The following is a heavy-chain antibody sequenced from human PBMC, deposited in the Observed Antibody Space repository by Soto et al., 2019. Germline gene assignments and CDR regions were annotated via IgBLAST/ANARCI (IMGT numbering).Heavy chain of an antibody. V-gene: IGHV4-34*01. Sequence: PSETLSLTCAVSGTSFTGYYWSWIRQSPGKGLEWIGEIKHTGDTNDNPSLKRRVTISVDTSKNQFSLNLTSVTAADPAIYYCARLGRQRGFDSWGQGTLVTVSS. J-gene: IGHJ5*01. CDR1: GTSFTGYY. CDR2: IKHTGDT. CDR3: ARLGRQRGFDS. D-gene: IGHD1-1*01.